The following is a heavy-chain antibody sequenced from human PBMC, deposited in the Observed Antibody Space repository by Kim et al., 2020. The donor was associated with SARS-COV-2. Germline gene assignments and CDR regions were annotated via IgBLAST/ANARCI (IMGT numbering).Heavy chain of an antibody. CDR3: ARSIVGATPDY. CDR2: IYYSGST. CDR1: GGSISSSSYY. J-gene: IGHJ4*02. D-gene: IGHD1-26*01. Sequence: SETLSLTCTVSGGSISSSSYYWGWIRQPPGKGLEWIGSIYYSGSTYYNPSLKSRVTISVDTSKNQFSLKLSSVTAADTAVYYCARSIVGATPDYWGQGTLVTVSS. V-gene: IGHV4-39*01.